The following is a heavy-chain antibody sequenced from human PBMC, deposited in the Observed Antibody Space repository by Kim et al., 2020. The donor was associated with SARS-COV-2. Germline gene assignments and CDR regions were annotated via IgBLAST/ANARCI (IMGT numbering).Heavy chain of an antibody. J-gene: IGHJ4*02. CDR2: ISNTGGST. Sequence: GGSLRLSCAASGFAFSRYVMSWVRQAPGKGVEWLAGISNTGGSTWDVDAMEGRFSISIDNSKTMLYHQVSSLRVEDMAIYYCATHAGLLGEHYFDHWGQGTLVTVSS. D-gene: IGHD2-21*01. V-gene: IGHV3-23*01. CDR3: ATHAGLLGEHYFDH. CDR1: GFAFSRYV.